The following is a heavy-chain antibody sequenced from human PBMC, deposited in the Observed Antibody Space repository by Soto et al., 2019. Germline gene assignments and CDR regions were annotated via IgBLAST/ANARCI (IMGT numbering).Heavy chain of an antibody. J-gene: IGHJ6*02. D-gene: IGHD4-17*01. V-gene: IGHV1-8*01. CDR2: LNPKSGKT. CDR3: ARALPCDYGREIFYYYGMDV. CDR1: GYSFTIYD. Sequence: GASVKVSCKASGYSFTIYDINWVRQATGQGLEWMGWLNPKSGKTGYAQKFQGRVAMTRNTPTSTAYMEVSSLRSEGTAVYYCARALPCDYGREIFYYYGMDVWGQGTTVTVSS.